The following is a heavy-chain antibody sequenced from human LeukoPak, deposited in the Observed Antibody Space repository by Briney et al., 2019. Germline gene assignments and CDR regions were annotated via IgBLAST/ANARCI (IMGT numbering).Heavy chain of an antibody. V-gene: IGHV3-30*02. CDR3: ARGETARRGAFDY. Sequence: GGPLRLSCAASGLTFSSYGMHWVRTAPGKGLEGVAFIRKDGLNQYYVDSVKGRFTLSRANSTTPPYLHMNSLRAEDTAVYSCARGETARRGAFDYWGQGTLVTVSS. CDR1: GLTFSSYG. CDR2: IRKDGLNQ. D-gene: IGHD3-10*01. J-gene: IGHJ4*02.